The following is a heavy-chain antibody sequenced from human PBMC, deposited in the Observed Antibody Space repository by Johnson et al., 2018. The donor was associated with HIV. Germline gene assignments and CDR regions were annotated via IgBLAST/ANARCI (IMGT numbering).Heavy chain of an antibody. J-gene: IGHJ3*02. CDR3: ARSNSISMIVLVTGGAFDI. CDR2: ISYDGTNK. CDR1: GFTFSSYA. D-gene: IGHD3-22*01. Sequence: QVQLVESGGGVVQPGRSLRLSCVASGFTFSSYAMHWVRQAPGKGLEWVAVISYDGTNKYYAASVKGRFTISRDNSTNTLYLQMSSLRAEDTAVYYCARSNSISMIVLVTGGAFDIWGQGTMVTVSS. V-gene: IGHV3-30-3*01.